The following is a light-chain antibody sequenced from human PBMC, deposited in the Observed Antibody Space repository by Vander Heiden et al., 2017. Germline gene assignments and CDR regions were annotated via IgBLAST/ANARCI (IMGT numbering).Light chain of an antibody. CDR3: AAWDDSLTGWL. CDR1: SSNIGRNP. J-gene: IGLJ3*02. V-gene: IGLV1-44*01. CDR2: DNN. Sequence: QSVLTQPPSASVTPGQRVTLSCSGRSSNIGRNPVHWYQQLPATAPKVHIYDNNQRPSGIPDRFSGSKSGTSASLAISGLQSEDEADYYCAAWDDSLTGWLFGGGTKLTVL.